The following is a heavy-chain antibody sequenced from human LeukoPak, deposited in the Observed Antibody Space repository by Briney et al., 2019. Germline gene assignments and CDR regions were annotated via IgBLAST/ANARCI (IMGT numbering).Heavy chain of an antibody. CDR1: GFTVSSNY. CDR3: VGNLAVAGTCFDS. V-gene: IGHV3-53*01. D-gene: IGHD6-19*01. CDR2: IYSGGST. Sequence: GGSLRLSCAASGFTVSSNYMSWVRQAPGKGLEWVSVIYSGGSTYYADSVKGRFTISRDNSKNTLYLQMNSLRAEDTAVYYCVGNLAVAGTCFDSWGQGTLVTVSS. J-gene: IGHJ4*02.